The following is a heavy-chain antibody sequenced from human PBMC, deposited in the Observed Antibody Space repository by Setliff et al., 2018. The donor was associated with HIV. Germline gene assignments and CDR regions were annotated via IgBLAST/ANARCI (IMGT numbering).Heavy chain of an antibody. CDR1: GYTFISYG. Sequence: ASVKVSCKASGYTFISYGISWVRQAPGQGLEWMGRIIPIFGTANYAQKFQGRVTITADKSTSTAYMELSSLRSEDTAVYYCARGRGDIVLLVYTYPPDYWGQGKLVTSPQ. D-gene: IGHD2-8*02. CDR2: IIPIFGTA. J-gene: IGHJ4*02. V-gene: IGHV1-69*06. CDR3: ARGRGDIVLLVYTYPPDY.